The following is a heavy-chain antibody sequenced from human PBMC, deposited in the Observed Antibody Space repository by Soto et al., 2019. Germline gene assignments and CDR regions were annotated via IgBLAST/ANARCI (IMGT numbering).Heavy chain of an antibody. CDR1: GFTFSSYA. D-gene: IGHD6-6*01. V-gene: IGHV3-30-3*01. CDR2: ISYDGSNK. CDR3: ARGRAYGSSTPRNYYYYGMDV. J-gene: IGHJ6*02. Sequence: QVQLVESGGGVVQPGRSLRLSCAASGFTFSSYAMHWVRQAPGKGLEWVAVISYDGSNKYYADSVKGRFTISRDNSKNTLYLQMNGLRAEDTAVYYCARGRAYGSSTPRNYYYYGMDVWGQGTTVTVSS.